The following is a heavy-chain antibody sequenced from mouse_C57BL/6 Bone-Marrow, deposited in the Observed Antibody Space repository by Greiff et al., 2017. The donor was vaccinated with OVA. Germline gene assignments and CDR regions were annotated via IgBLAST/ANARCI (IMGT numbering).Heavy chain of an antibody. J-gene: IGHJ1*03. CDR1: GFTFSSYG. D-gene: IGHD2-5*01. V-gene: IGHV5-6*01. Sequence: EVKLVESGGDLVKPGGSLKLSCAASGFTFSSYGMSWVRQTPDKRLEWVATISSGGSYTYYPDSVTGRFTISSDNAKNTLYLQMSRLKSEDTAMYYCARHYSNYCWYFDVWGTGTTVTVSS. CDR2: ISSGGSYT. CDR3: ARHYSNYCWYFDV.